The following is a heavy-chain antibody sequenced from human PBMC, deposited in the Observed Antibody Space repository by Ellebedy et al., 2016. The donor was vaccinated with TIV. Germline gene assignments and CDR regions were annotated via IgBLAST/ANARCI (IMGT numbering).Heavy chain of an antibody. CDR1: GGSISSGGYY. CDR2: IYYSGST. D-gene: IGHD3-22*01. J-gene: IGHJ4*02. V-gene: IGHV4-31*03. CDR3: ARAVDYYDSSGYYFD. Sequence: MPSETLSLTCTVSGGSISSGGYYWSWIRQHPGKGLEWIGYIYYSGSTYYNPSLKSRVTISVDTSKNQFSLKLSSVTAADTAVYYCARAVDYYDSSGYYFDWGQGTLVTVSS.